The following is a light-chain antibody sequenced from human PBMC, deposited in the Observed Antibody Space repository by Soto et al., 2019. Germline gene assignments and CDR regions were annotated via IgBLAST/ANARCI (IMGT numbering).Light chain of an antibody. J-gene: IGLJ2*01. V-gene: IGLV6-57*04. CDR1: SGSIASNY. Sequence: NFMLTQPHSVSESPGKTVTISCTRSSGSIASNYVQWYQQRPGSAPTTVIYEDNQRPSGVPDRFSGSIDSSSNSASLTISGLKTEDEADYYCQSYDSSNHGVVSGGGTKLTVL. CDR2: EDN. CDR3: QSYDSSNHGVV.